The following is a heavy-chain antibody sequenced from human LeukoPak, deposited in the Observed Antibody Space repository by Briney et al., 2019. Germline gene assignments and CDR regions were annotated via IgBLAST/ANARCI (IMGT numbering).Heavy chain of an antibody. V-gene: IGHV1-2*02. CDR3: AREWFGELSGFDP. Sequence: ASVTVSCKASGYTFTGYYMHWVRQAPGQGLEWMGWINPNSGGTNYAQKFQGRVTMTRDTSISTAYMELSRLRSDDTAVYYCAREWFGELSGFDPWGQGTLVTVSS. D-gene: IGHD3-10*01. CDR2: INPNSGGT. J-gene: IGHJ5*02. CDR1: GYTFTGYY.